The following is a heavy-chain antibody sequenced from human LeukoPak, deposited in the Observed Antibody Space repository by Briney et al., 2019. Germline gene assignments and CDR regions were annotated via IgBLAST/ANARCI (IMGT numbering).Heavy chain of an antibody. CDR3: ARELDGADY. Sequence: RSLRLSCAASGFTFSSYGMHWVRQAPGKGLEWVAIIWYDGSNEYYADSVKGRFTISRDNSKNTLYLQMSSLRAEDTAVYYCARELDGADYWGQGTLVTVSS. V-gene: IGHV3-33*01. J-gene: IGHJ4*02. CDR1: GFTFSSYG. D-gene: IGHD4-17*01. CDR2: IWYDGSNE.